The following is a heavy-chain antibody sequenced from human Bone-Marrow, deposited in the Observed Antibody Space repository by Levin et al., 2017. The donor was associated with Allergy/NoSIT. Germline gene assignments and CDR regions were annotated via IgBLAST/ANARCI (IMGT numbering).Heavy chain of an antibody. CDR3: AKRPTANRYCDL. Sequence: GGSLRLSCAASGFNFDGQAMHWVRQAPGEGLEWVSGISANGEAVAYADSVKGRFTISRDNAKNSLYLQMNGLRPEDTAFYYCAKRPTANRYCDLWGRGTLVTVS. J-gene: IGHJ2*01. V-gene: IGHV3-9*01. CDR2: ISANGEAV. D-gene: IGHD2/OR15-2a*01. CDR1: GFNFDGQA.